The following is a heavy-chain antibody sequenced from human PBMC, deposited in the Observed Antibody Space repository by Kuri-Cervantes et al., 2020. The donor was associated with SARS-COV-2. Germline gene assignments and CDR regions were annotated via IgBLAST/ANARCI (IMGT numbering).Heavy chain of an antibody. CDR1: GFTFSSYS. D-gene: IGHD2-21*01. CDR3: ARDPYHGALDY. J-gene: IGHJ4*02. Sequence: GESLKISCAASGFTFSSYSMNWVRQAPGKGLEWVANINPDGSARDHVDSVKGRFFISRDNAESALYLQMTSLRAEDTAVYYCARDPYHGALDYWGQGALVTVSS. V-gene: IGHV3-7*01. CDR2: INPDGSAR.